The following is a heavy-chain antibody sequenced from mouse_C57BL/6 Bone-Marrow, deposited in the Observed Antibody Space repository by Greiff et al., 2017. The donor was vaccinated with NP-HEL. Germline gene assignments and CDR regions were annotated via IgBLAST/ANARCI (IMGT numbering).Heavy chain of an antibody. CDR2: IDPENGDT. J-gene: IGHJ3*01. V-gene: IGHV14-4*01. CDR1: GFNFKDDY. CDR3: TGFYYYGSSYPFAY. Sequence: VQLQQSGAELVRPGASVKLSCTASGFNFKDDYMHWVKQRPEQGLEWIGWIDPENGDTEYASKFQGKATITADTSSNTAYLQLSSLTSEDTAVYYSTGFYYYGSSYPFAYWGQGTLVTVSA. D-gene: IGHD1-1*01.